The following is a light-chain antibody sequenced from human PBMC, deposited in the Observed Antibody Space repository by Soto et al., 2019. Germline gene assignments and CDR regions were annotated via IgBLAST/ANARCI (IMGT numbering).Light chain of an antibody. CDR2: EAN. V-gene: IGLV2-8*01. J-gene: IGLJ1*01. CDR1: SSDVGGYNY. CDR3: TSYAGGNNV. Sequence: QYALTQPPSASGSPGQSVTISCTGTSSDVGGYNYVSWYQQYPGKVPKLMVYEANKRPSGVPDRFSGSKSGNTASLTVSGLQAEDEADYYCTSYAGGNNVFGTGTKLTVL.